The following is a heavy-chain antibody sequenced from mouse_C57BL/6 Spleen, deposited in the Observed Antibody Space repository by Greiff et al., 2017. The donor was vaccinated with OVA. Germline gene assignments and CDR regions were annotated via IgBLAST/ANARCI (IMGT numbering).Heavy chain of an antibody. CDR1: GYTFTSYW. V-gene: IGHV1-72*01. CDR3: ARWGAFITTVGYFDY. J-gene: IGHJ2*01. CDR2: IDPNSGGT. Sequence: QVQLQQPGAELVKPGASVKLSCKASGYTFTSYWMHWVKQRPGRGLEWIGRIDPNSGGTKYNEKFKSKATLTVDKPSSTAYMQLSSLTSEDSAVYYGARWGAFITTVGYFDYWGQGTTLTVSS. D-gene: IGHD1-1*01.